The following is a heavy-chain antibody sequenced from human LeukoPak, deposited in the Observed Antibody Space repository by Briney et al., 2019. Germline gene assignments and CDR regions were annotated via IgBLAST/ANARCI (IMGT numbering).Heavy chain of an antibody. CDR2: ITHSGST. J-gene: IGHJ5*02. CDR3: ARRGYCSGGSCYSGFDP. CDR1: GDSFSGYY. D-gene: IGHD2-15*01. Sequence: SETLSLTCAVYGDSFSGYYWSYIRQPPGKGLEWIGEITHSGSTNYNPSLKSRVTISVDTSKNQFSLKVRLVTAADTAVYYCARRGYCSGGSCYSGFDPWGQGTLVTVSS. V-gene: IGHV4-34*01.